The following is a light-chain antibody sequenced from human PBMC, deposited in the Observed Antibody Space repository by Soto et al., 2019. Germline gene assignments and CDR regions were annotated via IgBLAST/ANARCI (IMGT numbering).Light chain of an antibody. CDR1: QSVSSSY. V-gene: IGKV3-20*01. CDR3: QQYGSSLYT. Sequence: EIVLTQSPGTLSLSPGERATLSCRASQSVSSSYLAWYQQKPGQAPRLLIYGASSRATGIPDRFSGSVSGTDCNLNISRLEPEECAVYYCQQYGSSLYTFGQGTKLEIK. J-gene: IGKJ2*01. CDR2: GAS.